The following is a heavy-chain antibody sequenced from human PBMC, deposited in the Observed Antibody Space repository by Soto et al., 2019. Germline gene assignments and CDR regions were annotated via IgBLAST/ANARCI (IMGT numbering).Heavy chain of an antibody. J-gene: IGHJ6*02. CDR3: AREQWTMVRRVISGSYGMDV. Sequence: ASVNVSCKASGYTFTSYGMSWVRQAPGQGLEWMGWISAYNGNTNYAQKLQGRVTMTTDTSTSTAYMELRSLRSDDTAVYYCAREQWTMVRRVISGSYGMDVWGQATMVTVSS. CDR2: ISAYNGNT. V-gene: IGHV1-18*01. CDR1: GYTFTSYG. D-gene: IGHD3-10*01.